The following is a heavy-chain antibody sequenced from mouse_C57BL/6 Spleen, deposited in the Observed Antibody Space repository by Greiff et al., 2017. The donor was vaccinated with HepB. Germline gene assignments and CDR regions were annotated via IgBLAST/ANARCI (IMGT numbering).Heavy chain of an antibody. J-gene: IGHJ3*01. Sequence: VQLQQSGPELVKPGDSVKISCKASGYSFTGYFMNWVMQSHGKSLEWIGRINPYNGDTFYNQKFKGKATLTVDKSSSTAHMELRSLTSEDSAVYYCARGEIYYGNPAWFAYWGQGTLVTVSA. CDR2: INPYNGDT. V-gene: IGHV1-20*01. CDR3: ARGEIYYGNPAWFAY. D-gene: IGHD2-1*01. CDR1: GYSFTGYF.